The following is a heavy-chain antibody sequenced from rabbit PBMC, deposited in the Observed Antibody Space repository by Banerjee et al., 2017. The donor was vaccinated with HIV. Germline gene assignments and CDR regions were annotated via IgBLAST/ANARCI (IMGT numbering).Heavy chain of an antibody. CDR2: IGTSSGST. J-gene: IGHJ4*01. Sequence: LTCKASGFSFSSNYWICWVRQAPGKGLEWIACIGTSSGSTWYASWAKGRFTICKTSSTTVTLQMTSLTDADTATYFCSRGAGSNGFELWGPGTLVTVS. D-gene: IGHD5-1*01. V-gene: IGHV1S45*01. CDR3: SRGAGSNGFEL. CDR1: GFSFSSNYW.